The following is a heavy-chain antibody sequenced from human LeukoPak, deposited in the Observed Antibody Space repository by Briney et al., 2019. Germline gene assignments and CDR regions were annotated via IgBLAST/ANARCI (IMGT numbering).Heavy chain of an antibody. D-gene: IGHD6-6*01. CDR2: IYLSGST. Sequence: SETLCLTCAVSGYSISSGYYWGWIRQPPGKGLEWIGSIYLSGSTYYNPTLKSRLTIPVDTSKNQFSLKLNSVTAADTAVYYCAKGGNSEYSSSSYWGQGTLAIVSA. CDR3: AKGGNSEYSSSSY. CDR1: GYSISSGYY. J-gene: IGHJ4*02. V-gene: IGHV4-38-2*01.